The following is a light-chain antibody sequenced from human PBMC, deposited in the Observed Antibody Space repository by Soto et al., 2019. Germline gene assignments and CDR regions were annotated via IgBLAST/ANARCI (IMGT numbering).Light chain of an antibody. CDR2: AAS. CDR1: QYISSW. J-gene: IGKJ4*01. Sequence: DIQVTQSPSSVSASQGDRVTITFRARQYISSWVAWYQKKPGKAPKLLIYAASSLQSGVPSRFSGSGSGTDFTLTISSLQPEDFATYYCQQSYSTLTFGGGTKVDIK. V-gene: IGKV1-39*01. CDR3: QQSYSTLT.